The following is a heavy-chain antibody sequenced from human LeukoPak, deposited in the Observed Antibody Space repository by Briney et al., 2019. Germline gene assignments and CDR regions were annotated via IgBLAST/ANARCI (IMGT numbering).Heavy chain of an antibody. J-gene: IGHJ4*02. CDR3: AKGGYCIGGTCYSSTAGY. CDR1: GFTLSSHS. CDR2: ISDRGTTT. D-gene: IGHD2-15*01. Sequence: GGSLRLFCAASGFTLSSHSMAWVRPAPGKGLGWVSGISDRGTTTYYADSVKGRFTSSRDDSKNTLYLQMNSLRAEDTAVYYCAKGGYCIGGTCYSSTAGYWGQGTLVTVS. V-gene: IGHV3-23*01.